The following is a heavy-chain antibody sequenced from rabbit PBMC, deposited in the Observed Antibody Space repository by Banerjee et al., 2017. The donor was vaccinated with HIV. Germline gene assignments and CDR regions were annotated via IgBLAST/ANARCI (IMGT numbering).Heavy chain of an antibody. D-gene: IGHD4-1*01. Sequence: QEQLVESGGGLVKPEGSLTLTCTASGFSFSNKYVMCWVRQAPGKGLEWIACIYTGSDDTYYASWAKGRFTISKTPATTVTLQMTSLAAADTATYFCARRGSDWGDDLWGPGTLVTVS. CDR1: GFSFSNKYV. V-gene: IGHV1S45*01. CDR2: IYTGSDDT. CDR3: ARRGSDWGDDL. J-gene: IGHJ4*01.